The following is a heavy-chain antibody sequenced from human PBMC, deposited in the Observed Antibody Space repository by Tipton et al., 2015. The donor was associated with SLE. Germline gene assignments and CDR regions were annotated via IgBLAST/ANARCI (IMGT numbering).Heavy chain of an antibody. CDR3: ARDVGSGWYRAFDY. CDR2: IYYTGST. Sequence: TLSLTCTVSGGSISSSSYYWGWIRQPPGKGLEWIGSIYYTGSTNYNPSLNSRVTMSVDTSKNEFYLKLSSLTGADTAMYYCARDVGSGWYRAFDYWGQGTPVTVSS. J-gene: IGHJ4*02. D-gene: IGHD6-19*01. CDR1: GGSISSSSYY. V-gene: IGHV4-39*07.